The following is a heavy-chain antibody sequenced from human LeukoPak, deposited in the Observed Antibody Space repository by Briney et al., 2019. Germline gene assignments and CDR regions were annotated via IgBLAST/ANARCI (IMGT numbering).Heavy chain of an antibody. CDR1: GYTFTSYG. D-gene: IGHD6-13*01. J-gene: IGHJ5*02. V-gene: IGHV1-18*01. CDR3: ARDRDTGSSRFP. Sequence: ASVKVSFKASGYTFTSYGISWVRQAPGQGLEWMGWISGYNGNRNYAEKFQGRVTMTTDTSTSTAYMELRSLRSDDTAMYYCARDRDTGSSRFPWGQGTLVTVSS. CDR2: ISGYNGNR.